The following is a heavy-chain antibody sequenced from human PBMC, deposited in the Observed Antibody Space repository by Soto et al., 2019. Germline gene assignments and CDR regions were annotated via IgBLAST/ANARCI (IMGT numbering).Heavy chain of an antibody. D-gene: IGHD7-27*01. J-gene: IGHJ4*02. CDR1: VYTLSSYA. CDR2: INAGYGNT. V-gene: IGHV1-3*01. Sequence: VASVNVSRQSSVYTLSSYAMHWVRQAPGQRLEWMGWINAGYGNTKSSQKFQDRVTISRDTSASTAYMELARLRSEDTAVYYCARDTGDGTFDFWGQGTLVTVSS. CDR3: ARDTGDGTFDF.